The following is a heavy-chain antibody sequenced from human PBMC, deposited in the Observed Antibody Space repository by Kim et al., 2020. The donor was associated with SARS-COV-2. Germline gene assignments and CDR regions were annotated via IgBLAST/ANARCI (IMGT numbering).Heavy chain of an antibody. V-gene: IGHV3-33*06. CDR1: GFTFSSYG. J-gene: IGHJ6*02. D-gene: IGHD3-16*02. Sequence: GGSLRLSCAASGFTFSSYGMHWVRQAPGKGLEWVAVIWYDGSNKYYADSVKGRFTISRDNSKNTLYLQMNSLRAEDTAVYYCAKELSSSYYYYGMDVWGQGTTVTVSS. CDR3: AKELSSSYYYYGMDV. CDR2: IWYDGSNK.